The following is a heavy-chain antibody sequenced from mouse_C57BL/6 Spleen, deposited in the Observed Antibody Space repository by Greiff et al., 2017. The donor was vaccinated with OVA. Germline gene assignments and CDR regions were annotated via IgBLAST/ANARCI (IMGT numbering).Heavy chain of an antibody. J-gene: IGHJ2*01. Sequence: VQLQQSGAELVRPGASVTLSCKASGYTFTDYEMHWVKQTPVHGLEWIGAIDPETGGTAYNQKFKGKAILTADKSSSTAYMELRSLTSEDSAVYYCTRDDGYSFDYWGQGTTLTVSS. CDR3: TRDDGYSFDY. CDR1: GYTFTDYE. D-gene: IGHD2-3*01. V-gene: IGHV1-15*01. CDR2: IDPETGGT.